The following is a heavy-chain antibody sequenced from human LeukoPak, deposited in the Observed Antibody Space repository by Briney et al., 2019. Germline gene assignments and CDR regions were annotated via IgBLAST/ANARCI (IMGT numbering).Heavy chain of an antibody. J-gene: IGHJ3*01. CDR1: GFSFSNYW. CDR2: IKQDGSEK. Sequence: GGSLRLSCAASGFSFSNYWMSWVRQAPGKGLEWVAKIKQDGSEKYYVDSVKGRFTISRDNAKNSLYLQMNSLRAEDTAVYYCAAPVVVTATDAFDVWGQGTMLTVSS. CDR3: AAPVVVTATDAFDV. V-gene: IGHV3-7*01. D-gene: IGHD2-21*02.